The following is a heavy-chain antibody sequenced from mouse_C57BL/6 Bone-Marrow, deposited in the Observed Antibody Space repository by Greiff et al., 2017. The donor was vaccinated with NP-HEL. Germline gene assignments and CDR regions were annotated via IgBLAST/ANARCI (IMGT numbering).Heavy chain of an antibody. CDR1: GYTFTDYY. D-gene: IGHD1-1*01. CDR2: INPNNGGT. V-gene: IGHV1-26*01. CDR3: ARYGSTLFAY. Sequence: EVQLQQSGPELVKPGASVKISCKASGYTFTDYYMNWVKQSHGKSLEWIGDINPNNGGTSYNQKFKGKATLTVDKSSSTAYMELRSLTSEDSAVYYCARYGSTLFAYWGQGTLVTVSA. J-gene: IGHJ3*01.